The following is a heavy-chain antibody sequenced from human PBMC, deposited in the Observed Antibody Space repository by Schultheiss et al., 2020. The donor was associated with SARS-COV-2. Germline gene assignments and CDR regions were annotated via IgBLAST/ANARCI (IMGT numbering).Heavy chain of an antibody. V-gene: IGHV3-23*01. J-gene: IGHJ4*02. D-gene: IGHD6-19*01. CDR1: GFTFSSYD. CDR3: ARDQSGWFDY. CDR2: ISGSGGST. Sequence: GGSLRLSCAASGFTFSSYDMHWVRQATGKGLEWVSAISGSGGSTYYADSVKGRFTISRDNSKNTLYLQMNSLRAEDTAVYYCARDQSGWFDYWGQGTLVTVSS.